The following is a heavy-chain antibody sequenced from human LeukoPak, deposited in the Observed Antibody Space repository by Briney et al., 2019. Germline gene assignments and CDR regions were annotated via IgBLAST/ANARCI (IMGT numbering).Heavy chain of an antibody. J-gene: IGHJ4*02. CDR2: IHYNGNT. CDR1: GGAITSDY. V-gene: IGHV4-59*01. D-gene: IGHD1-7*01. CDR3: ARVGTVLDGGY. Sequence: RASETLSLTCTVSGGAITSDYWSWVRQPPGKGLDWIGYIHYNGNTYYNPSLKSRVIISIDSSKTQFSLKLRSVTAADTAVYYCARVGTVLDGGYWGQGTLVTVSS.